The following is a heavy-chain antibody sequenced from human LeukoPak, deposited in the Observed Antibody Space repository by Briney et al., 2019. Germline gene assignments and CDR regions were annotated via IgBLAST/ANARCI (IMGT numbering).Heavy chain of an antibody. Sequence: ASVKVSCKVPGYILTELSMHWVRQAPGKGLEWMGGFDAEDGETIYAQKFQGRVTMTEDTSTDTAYMELSSLRSEDTAVYYCARYLAGPYGLIAAAGTRGYYGMDVWGQGTTVTVSS. CDR3: ARYLAGPYGLIAAAGTRGYYGMDV. CDR2: FDAEDGET. V-gene: IGHV1-24*01. CDR1: GYILTELS. J-gene: IGHJ6*02. D-gene: IGHD6-13*01.